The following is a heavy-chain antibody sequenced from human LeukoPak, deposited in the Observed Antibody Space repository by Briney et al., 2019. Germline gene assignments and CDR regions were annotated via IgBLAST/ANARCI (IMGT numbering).Heavy chain of an antibody. CDR1: GGTFSSYA. CDR2: IIPIIGTA. V-gene: IGHV1-69*13. J-gene: IGHJ4*02. CDR3: ASGYYDSSGYYYYFDY. Sequence: ASVKVSCKASGGTFSSYAISWVRQAPGQGLEWMGGIIPIIGTANYAQKFQGRVTITADESTSTAYMELSSLRSEDTAVYYCASGYYDSSGYYYYFDYWGQGTLVTVSS. D-gene: IGHD3-22*01.